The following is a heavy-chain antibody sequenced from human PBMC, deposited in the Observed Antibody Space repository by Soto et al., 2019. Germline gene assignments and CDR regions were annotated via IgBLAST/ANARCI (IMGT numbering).Heavy chain of an antibody. V-gene: IGHV3-64*01. CDR3: ARDPDSSGYYYFDY. CDR1: GFTFSSYA. CDR2: ISSYGGST. J-gene: IGHJ4*02. D-gene: IGHD3-22*01. Sequence: REALRLCCAASGFTFSSYAMHWVRQAPGKGLEYVSAISSYGGSTYYANSVKGRFTISRDNSKNTLYLQMGSLRAEDMAVYYCARDPDSSGYYYFDYWGQGT.